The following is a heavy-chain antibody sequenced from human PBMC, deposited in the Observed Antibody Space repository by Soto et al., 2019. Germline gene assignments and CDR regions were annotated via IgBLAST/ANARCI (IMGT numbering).Heavy chain of an antibody. D-gene: IGHD3-16*01. Sequence: TETLSLTCTVSGGSISSYYWSWIRQPPGKGLEWIGYIYYSGSTNYNPSLKSRVTISVDTSKNQFSLKLSSVTAADTAVYYCARHVDGGYYYYYMDVWGKGTTVTVSS. CDR1: GGSISSYY. CDR3: ARHVDGGYYYYYMDV. J-gene: IGHJ6*03. V-gene: IGHV4-59*08. CDR2: IYYSGST.